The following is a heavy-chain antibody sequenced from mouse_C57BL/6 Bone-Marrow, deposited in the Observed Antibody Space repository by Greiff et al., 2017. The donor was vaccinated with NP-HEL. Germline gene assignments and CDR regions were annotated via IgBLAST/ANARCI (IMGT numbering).Heavy chain of an antibody. CDR2: IDPETGGT. J-gene: IGHJ4*01. Sequence: SGAELVRPGASVTLSCKASGYTFTDYEMHWVKQTPVHGLEWIGAIDPETGGTAYNQKFKGKAILTADKSSSTAYMELRSLTSEDSAVYYCTREHYFYAMDYWGQGTSVTVSS. CDR3: TREHYFYAMDY. CDR1: GYTFTDYE. V-gene: IGHV1-15*01.